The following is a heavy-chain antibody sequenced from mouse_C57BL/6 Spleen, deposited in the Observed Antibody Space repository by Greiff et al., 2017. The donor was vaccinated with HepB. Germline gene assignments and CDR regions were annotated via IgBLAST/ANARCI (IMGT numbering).Heavy chain of an antibody. CDR3: TTSPITTVVATDYFDY. Sequence: EVQLQQSGAELVRPGASVKLSCTASGFNIKDYYMHWVKQRPEQGLEWIGRIDPEDGDTEYAPKFQGKATMPADTSSNTAYLQLSSLTSEDTAVSYCTTSPITTVVATDYFDYWGQGTTLTVSS. J-gene: IGHJ2*01. CDR1: GFNIKDYY. CDR2: IDPEDGDT. D-gene: IGHD1-1*01. V-gene: IGHV14-1*01.